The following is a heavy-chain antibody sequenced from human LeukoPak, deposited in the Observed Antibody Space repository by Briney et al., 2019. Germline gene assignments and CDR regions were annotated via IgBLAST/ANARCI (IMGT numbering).Heavy chain of an antibody. J-gene: IGHJ3*02. Sequence: SETLSLTCTVSGGSISSYYWSWIRQPPGKGLEWIGYIYYSGSTNYNPSLKSRVTISVDTSKNQFSLKLSSVTAADTAVYYCARLFSSGQDAFDIWGQGTRVTVSS. CDR1: GGSISSYY. V-gene: IGHV4-59*08. D-gene: IGHD6-19*01. CDR3: ARLFSSGQDAFDI. CDR2: IYYSGST.